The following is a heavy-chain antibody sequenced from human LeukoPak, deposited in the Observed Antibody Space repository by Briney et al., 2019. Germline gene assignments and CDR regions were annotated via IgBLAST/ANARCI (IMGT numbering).Heavy chain of an antibody. D-gene: IGHD7-27*01. J-gene: IGHJ4*02. CDR2: ISSSSSYI. CDR1: GFTFSTYS. Sequence: GGSLRLSSAASGFTFSTYSTNWVRQAPGRGLEWVSSISSSSSYIYYADSAKGRFTISRDNAKNSLYLQMNSLRADDTAVYYCARDRIQLGIYDYWGQGTLVTVSS. V-gene: IGHV3-21*06. CDR3: ARDRIQLGIYDY.